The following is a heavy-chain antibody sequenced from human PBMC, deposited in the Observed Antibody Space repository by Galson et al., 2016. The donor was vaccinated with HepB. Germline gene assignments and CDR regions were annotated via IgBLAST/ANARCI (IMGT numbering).Heavy chain of an antibody. CDR1: GGSISSYY. J-gene: IGHJ5*02. CDR3: ARDRTTRGFDP. D-gene: IGHD4-17*01. Sequence: SETLSLTCTVSGGSISSYYWSWIRQPPGKGLDWIGYIYYNGSTNYNPSLKSRVTISLDTSKNQFSLKLSSVTAADTAMYYCARDRTTRGFDPWGQGTLVTVSS. CDR2: IYYNGST. V-gene: IGHV4-59*01.